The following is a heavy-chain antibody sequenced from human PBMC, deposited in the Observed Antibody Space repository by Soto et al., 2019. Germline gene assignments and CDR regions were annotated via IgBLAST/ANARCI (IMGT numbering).Heavy chain of an antibody. CDR1: GYTFTSYD. J-gene: IGHJ6*02. V-gene: IGHV1-8*01. D-gene: IGHD3-22*01. CDR3: AIMIVVAPRRYQHNGMDV. Sequence: QVQLVQSGAEVKKPGASVKVSCKASGYTFTSYDINWVRQATGQGLEWMGWMNPNSGNTGYAQKFQGRVTMTRTTSISTAYMELSSLRSEDTAVYYCAIMIVVAPRRYQHNGMDVWGHGTTVTVSS. CDR2: MNPNSGNT.